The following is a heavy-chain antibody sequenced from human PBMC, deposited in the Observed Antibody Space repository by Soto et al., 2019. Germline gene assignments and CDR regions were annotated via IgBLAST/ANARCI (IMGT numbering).Heavy chain of an antibody. V-gene: IGHV1-46*01. D-gene: IGHD3-22*01. CDR2: INPSGGST. Sequence: QVQLVQSGAEVKKPGASVKVSCKASGYIFTTYYMHWVRQAPGQGLEWMGLINPSGGSTSYGLRFQVRGPMTSDTSTSTVYMELRSLRSEDTAVYYCARDYYDSSCYLQHWGQGNLVTVSS. CDR3: ARDYYDSSCYLQH. CDR1: GYIFTTYY. J-gene: IGHJ1*01.